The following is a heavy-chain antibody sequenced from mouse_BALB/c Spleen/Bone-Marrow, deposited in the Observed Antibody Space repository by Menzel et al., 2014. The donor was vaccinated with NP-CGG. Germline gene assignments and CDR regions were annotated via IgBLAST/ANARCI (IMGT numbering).Heavy chain of an antibody. J-gene: IGHJ3*01. CDR1: GFNIKDTY. V-gene: IGHV14-3*02. CDR2: IDPANGNT. CDR3: ARLDSFAY. Sequence: EVQLQQSGAELVKPGASVKLSCTASGFNIKDTYMHWVKQRPEQGLEWIGRIDPANGNTKYDPKFQGKATITAGTSSNAAYLQLSSLTSEDTAVYYCARLDSFAYWGQGTLVTVSA.